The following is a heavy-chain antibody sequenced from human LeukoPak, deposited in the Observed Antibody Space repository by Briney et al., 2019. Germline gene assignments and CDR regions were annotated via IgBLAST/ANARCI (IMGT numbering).Heavy chain of an antibody. CDR1: GFSFSRYS. CDR3: SRVRSGVDLDC. CDR2: ITSSSSTI. J-gene: IGHJ4*02. D-gene: IGHD3-10*01. Sequence: GGSLRLSCAASGFSFSRYSMNWVRQAPGKGLEWVSYITSSSSTIYYADSVKGRFTISRDNAKNSVYLQMNSVKGEDMAVYYRSRVRSGVDLDCWGQGTLVTVSS. V-gene: IGHV3-48*04.